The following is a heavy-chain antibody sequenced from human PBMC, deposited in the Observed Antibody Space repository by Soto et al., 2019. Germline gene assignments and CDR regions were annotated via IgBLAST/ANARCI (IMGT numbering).Heavy chain of an antibody. CDR1: GFTFSNAW. D-gene: IGHD2-15*01. CDR2: IKSKTDGGTT. V-gene: IGHV3-15*01. J-gene: IGHJ6*03. Sequence: GGSLRLSCAASGFTFSNAWMSWVRQAPGKGLEWVGRIKSKTDGGTTDYAAPVKGRFTISRDDSKNTLYLQMNSLKTEDTAVYFCTTEEEVVVAATYYYYYMDVWGKGTTVTVSS. CDR3: TTEEEVVVAATYYYYYMDV.